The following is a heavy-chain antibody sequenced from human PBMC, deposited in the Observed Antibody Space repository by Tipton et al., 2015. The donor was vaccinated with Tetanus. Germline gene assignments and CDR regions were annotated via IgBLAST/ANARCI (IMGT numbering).Heavy chain of an antibody. CDR2: ISSSNSII. V-gene: IGHV3-48*02. J-gene: IGHJ4*02. Sequence: SLRLSCAASGFTFSSYSMNWVRQAPGKGLEWVSYISSSNSIIYYADSVKGRITISRDNARNSLYLQMNSLRDDDTAVYYCASAPDFWTTSFDYWGQGTPVTVSS. CDR1: GFTFSSYS. CDR3: ASAPDFWTTSFDY. D-gene: IGHD3-3*01.